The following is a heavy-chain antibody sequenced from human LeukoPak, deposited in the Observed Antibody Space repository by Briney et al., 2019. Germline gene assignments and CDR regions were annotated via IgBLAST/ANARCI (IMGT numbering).Heavy chain of an antibody. J-gene: IGHJ4*02. CDR2: IYTGGST. CDR3: ARDYYDTSGLLTKYYFDY. D-gene: IGHD3-22*01. V-gene: IGHV4-4*07. CDR1: SGSISSYY. Sequence: SETLSLTCTVSSGSISSYYWSWIRQPAGKGLEWIGRIYTGGSTNYNPSLRSRVTMSVDTSKNQFSLKLSSVTAADTAVYYCARDYYDTSGLLTKYYFDYWGQGTLVTVSS.